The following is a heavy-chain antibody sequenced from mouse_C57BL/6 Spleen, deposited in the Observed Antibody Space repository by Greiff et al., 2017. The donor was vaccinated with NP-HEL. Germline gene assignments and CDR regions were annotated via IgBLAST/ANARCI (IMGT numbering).Heavy chain of an antibody. CDR1: GFTFSDYG. CDR2: ISSGSSTS. J-gene: IGHJ4*01. Sequence: EVKLMESGGGLVKPGGSLKLSCAASGFTFSDYGMHWVRQAPEKGLEWVAYISSGSSTSYYADTVKGRFTISRDNAKNTLFLQMTSLGSEDTAMYYCARRAVASMDYWGQGTSVTVSS. CDR3: ARRAVASMDY. V-gene: IGHV5-17*01. D-gene: IGHD1-1*01.